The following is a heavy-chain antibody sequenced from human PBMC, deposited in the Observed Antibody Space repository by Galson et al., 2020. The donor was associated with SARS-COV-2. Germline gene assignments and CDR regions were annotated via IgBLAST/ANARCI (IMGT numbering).Heavy chain of an antibody. CDR3: ARDVVLISGRMNYQHDYGMDV. D-gene: IGHD1-26*01. Sequence: GESLKISCVASGFSFSTYWMSWVRQAPGKGLEWVAKIKKDGTEEDYVDSVKGRFTISRDNAKNSLYLQMNSLRAEDTAVYYCARDVVLISGRMNYQHDYGMDVWGQGTTVTVSS. CDR2: IKKDGTEE. V-gene: IGHV3-7*01. J-gene: IGHJ6*02. CDR1: GFSFSTYW.